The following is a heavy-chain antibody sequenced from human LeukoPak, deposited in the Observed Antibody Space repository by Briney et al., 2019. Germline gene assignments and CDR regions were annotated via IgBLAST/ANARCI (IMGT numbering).Heavy chain of an antibody. CDR2: IYYSGST. Sequence: PSETLSLTCTVSGGSISSYYWSWIRQPPGKGLEWIGYIYYSGSTNYNPSLKSRVTTSVDTSKNQFSLKLSSVTAADTAVYYCARDLTGYSSSWYGGLDYWGQGTLVTVSS. CDR3: ARDLTGYSSSWYGGLDY. D-gene: IGHD6-13*01. CDR1: GGSISSYY. V-gene: IGHV4-59*01. J-gene: IGHJ4*02.